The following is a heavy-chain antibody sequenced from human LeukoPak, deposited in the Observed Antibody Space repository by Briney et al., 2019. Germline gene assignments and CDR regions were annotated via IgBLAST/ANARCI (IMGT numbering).Heavy chain of an antibody. D-gene: IGHD2-15*01. CDR3: ARGGRGGGYFDY. J-gene: IGHJ4*02. CDR2: INPNSGGT. Sequence: AASVKVSCKASGYTFTGYYIHWVRQAPGQGLEWMGWINPNSGGTHYAQKFQGRVTMTRDTSNNTFYMELSSLGSDDTAVYYCARGGRGGGYFDYWGQGTLVTVSS. CDR1: GYTFTGYY. V-gene: IGHV1-2*02.